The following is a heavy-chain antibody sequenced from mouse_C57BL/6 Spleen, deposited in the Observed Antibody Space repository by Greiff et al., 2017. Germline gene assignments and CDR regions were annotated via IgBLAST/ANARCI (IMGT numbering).Heavy chain of an antibody. CDR2: INPNNGGT. CDR1: GYTFTDYY. Sequence: VQLQQSGPELVKPGASVKISCKASGYTFTDYYMNWVKQSHGKSLEWIGDINPNNGGTSYNQKFKGKATLTVDKSSSTAYMELRSLTSEDSAVYYCAFYPFFDYWGQGTTLTVSS. V-gene: IGHV1-26*01. J-gene: IGHJ2*01. D-gene: IGHD2-1*01. CDR3: AFYPFFDY.